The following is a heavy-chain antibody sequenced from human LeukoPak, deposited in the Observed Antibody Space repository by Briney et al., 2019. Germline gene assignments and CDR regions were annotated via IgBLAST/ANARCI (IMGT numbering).Heavy chain of an antibody. V-gene: IGHV4-59*06. CDR2: IYYSGST. D-gene: IGHD4-23*01. CDR1: GGSISSYY. Sequence: SETLSLTCTVSGGSISSYYWSWIRQHPGKGLEWIGYIYYSGSTYYNPSLKSRVTISVDTSKIQFSLKLSSVTAADTAVYYCARDDYGGSFDYWGQGTLVTVSS. J-gene: IGHJ4*02. CDR3: ARDDYGGSFDY.